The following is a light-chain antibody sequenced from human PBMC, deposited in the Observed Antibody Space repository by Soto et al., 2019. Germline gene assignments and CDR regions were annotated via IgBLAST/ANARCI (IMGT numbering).Light chain of an antibody. CDR1: QSVDRY. V-gene: IGKV3-11*01. Sequence: VLTQSPDTLSLSPGETDTLSRRASQSVDRYVAWYQQKVGQAPRLLIYDAYTRATGVGARFTGSGSATDFTLTITSLEPEDFAVYFCHQRYNWPRVTFGQGTQLEIK. J-gene: IGKJ5*01. CDR2: DAY. CDR3: HQRYNWPRVT.